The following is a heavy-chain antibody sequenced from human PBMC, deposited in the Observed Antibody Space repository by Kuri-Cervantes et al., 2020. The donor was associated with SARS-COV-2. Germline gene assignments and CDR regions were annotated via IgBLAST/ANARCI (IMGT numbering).Heavy chain of an antibody. Sequence: ESLKISCTVSDGSISSSSYYWGWIRQPPGKGLEWIGSIYYSRSTYYNPSLKSRVTISVDTSKNQFSLKLSSVTAADTAVYYCARQMMSSITIFGVVITRNWFDPWGQGTLVTVSS. CDR2: IYYSRST. CDR3: ARQMMSSITIFGVVITRNWFDP. D-gene: IGHD3-3*01. V-gene: IGHV4-39*01. J-gene: IGHJ5*02. CDR1: DGSISSSSYY.